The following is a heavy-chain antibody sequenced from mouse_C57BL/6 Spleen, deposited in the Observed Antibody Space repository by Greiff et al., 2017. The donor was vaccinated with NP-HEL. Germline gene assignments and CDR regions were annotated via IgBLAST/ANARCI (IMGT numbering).Heavy chain of an antibody. V-gene: IGHV7-3*01. CDR2: IRNKANGYTT. D-gene: IGHD2-3*01. CDR1: GFTFTDYY. CDR3: ARYSYFDGYYDAMDY. Sequence: DVKLVESGGGLVQPGGSLSLSCAASGFTFTDYYMSWVRQPPGKALEWLGFIRNKANGYTTEYSASVKGRFTISRDNSQSILYLQMNALRAEDSATYYCARYSYFDGYYDAMDYWGQGTSVTVSS. J-gene: IGHJ4*01.